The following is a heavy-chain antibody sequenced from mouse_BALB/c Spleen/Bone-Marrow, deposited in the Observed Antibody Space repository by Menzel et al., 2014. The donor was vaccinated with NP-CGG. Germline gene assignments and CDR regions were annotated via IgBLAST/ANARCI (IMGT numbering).Heavy chain of an antibody. J-gene: IGHJ2*01. CDR3: TRSTATFDY. Sequence: VQLQQSGAELVRPGSSVKISCKASGYAFSAYWMNWVKQRPGQGLEWIGQIYPGDGGTNYNGKFKGRATLTADKSSSTAYMQLSSLTSEDSAVYFCTRSTATFDYWGQGTTLTVSS. V-gene: IGHV1-80*01. CDR1: GYAFSAYW. CDR2: IYPGDGGT. D-gene: IGHD1-2*01.